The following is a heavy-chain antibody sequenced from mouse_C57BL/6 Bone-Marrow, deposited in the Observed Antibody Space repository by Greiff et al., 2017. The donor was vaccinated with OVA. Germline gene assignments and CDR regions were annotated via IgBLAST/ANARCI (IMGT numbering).Heavy chain of an antibody. CDR1: GYTFTGYW. CDR2: ILPGSGST. CDR3: AREGYYYGSSPYGEV. D-gene: IGHD1-1*01. J-gene: IGHJ1*03. V-gene: IGHV1-9*01. Sequence: VQLQQPGAELMKPGASVKLSCKASGYTFTGYWIEWVKQRPGHGLEWIGEILPGSGSTNYNEKFKGKATFTVDTSSNTAYMQLSSLTTEDTAMYYSAREGYYYGSSPYGEVRGTEATVSVSS.